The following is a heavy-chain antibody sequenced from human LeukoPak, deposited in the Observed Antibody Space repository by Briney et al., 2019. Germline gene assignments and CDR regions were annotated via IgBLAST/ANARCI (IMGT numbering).Heavy chain of an antibody. CDR1: GGSISSSSYY. D-gene: IGHD3-22*01. V-gene: IGHV4-39*01. CDR3: ARSYDSSGYYPYYYYYMDV. Sequence: SETLSLTCTVSGGSISSSSYYWGWIRQPPGRGLEWIGRIYYSGSTYYNPSLKRRVTISVNTSKNQFSRKVSSVTAADTAVYYGARSYDSSGYYPYYYYYMDVWGRGTAITVSS. CDR2: IYYSGST. J-gene: IGHJ6*03.